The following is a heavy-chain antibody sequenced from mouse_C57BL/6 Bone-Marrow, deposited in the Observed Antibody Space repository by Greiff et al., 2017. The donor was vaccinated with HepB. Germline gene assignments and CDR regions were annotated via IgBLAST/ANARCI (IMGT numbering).Heavy chain of an antibody. J-gene: IGHJ2*01. CDR3: ARRWLLLHFDY. D-gene: IGHD2-3*01. Sequence: VQLQQSGAELVRPGTSVKVSCKASGYAFTNYLIEWVKQRPGQGLEWIGVIKPGSGGTNYNEKFKGKATPTADKSSSTAYMQLSSLTSEDSAVYFCARRWLLLHFDYWGQGTTLTVSS. V-gene: IGHV1-54*01. CDR1: GYAFTNYL. CDR2: IKPGSGGT.